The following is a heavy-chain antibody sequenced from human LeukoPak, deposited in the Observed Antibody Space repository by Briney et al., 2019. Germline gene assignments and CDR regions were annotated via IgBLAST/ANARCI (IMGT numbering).Heavy chain of an antibody. Sequence: GASVKVSCKASGYTFTGSYIHWVRQAPGQGLEWMGRIIPILGIANYAQKFQGRVTITADKSTSTAYMELSSLRSEDTAVYYCARGAWSIVGATFFDYWGQGTLVTVSS. J-gene: IGHJ4*02. V-gene: IGHV1-69*04. D-gene: IGHD1-26*01. CDR3: ARGAWSIVGATFFDY. CDR2: IIPILGIA. CDR1: GYTFTGSY.